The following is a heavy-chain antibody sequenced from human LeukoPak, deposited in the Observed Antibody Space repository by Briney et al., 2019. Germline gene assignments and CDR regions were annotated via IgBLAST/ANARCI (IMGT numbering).Heavy chain of an antibody. CDR3: ARDRITWNAFDI. Sequence: GGSLRLSCAASGFTFSSYGMHWVRQAPGKGLEWVAVIWYDASNKYYADSVKGRFTISRDNSKNTLYLQMNSLRAEDTAVYYCARDRITWNAFDIWGQGTMVTVSS. D-gene: IGHD5-12*01. CDR1: GFTFSSYG. V-gene: IGHV3-33*01. CDR2: IWYDASNK. J-gene: IGHJ3*02.